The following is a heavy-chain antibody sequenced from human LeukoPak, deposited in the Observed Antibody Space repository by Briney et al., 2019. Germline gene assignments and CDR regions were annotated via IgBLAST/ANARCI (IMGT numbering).Heavy chain of an antibody. CDR1: GFPFHVAW. CDR3: TRGGTYSSSSVGDFDY. Sequence: GGSLKLSCATSGFPFHVAWMSWVRQAPGKGLEWVGFIRSKAYGGTTEYAASVKGRFTISRDDSKSIAYLQMNSLKTEDTAVYYCTRGGTYSSSSVGDFDYWGQGTLVTVSS. J-gene: IGHJ4*02. V-gene: IGHV3-49*04. D-gene: IGHD6-6*01. CDR2: IRSKAYGGTT.